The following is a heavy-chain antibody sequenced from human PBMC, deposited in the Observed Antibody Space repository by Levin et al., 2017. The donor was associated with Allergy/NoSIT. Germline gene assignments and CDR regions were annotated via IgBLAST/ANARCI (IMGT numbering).Heavy chain of an antibody. CDR3: ARLGIDCSGGSCYSDY. V-gene: IGHV3-66*04. D-gene: IGHD2-15*01. J-gene: IGHJ4*02. Sequence: PSETLSLTCAASGFTVSSNYMSWVRQAPGKGLEWVSVIYSGGSTYYADSVKGRFTISRDNSKNTLYLQMNSLRAEDTAVYYCARLGIDCSGGSCYSDYWGQGTLVTVSS. CDR1: GFTVSSNY. CDR2: IYSGGST.